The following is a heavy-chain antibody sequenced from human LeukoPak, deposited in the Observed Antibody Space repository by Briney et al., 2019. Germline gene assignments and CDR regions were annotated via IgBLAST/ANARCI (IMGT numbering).Heavy chain of an antibody. J-gene: IGHJ4*02. V-gene: IGHV3-30*03. D-gene: IGHD6-13*01. CDR3: ARGQQLVKTD. Sequence: HSGGSLRLSCAASGFTFSSCGMHWVRQAPGKGLEWVAVISYDGSNKYYADSVKGRFTISRDNSKNTLYLQMNSLRAEDTALYYCARGQQLVKTDWGQGTLVTVSS. CDR1: GFTFSSCG. CDR2: ISYDGSNK.